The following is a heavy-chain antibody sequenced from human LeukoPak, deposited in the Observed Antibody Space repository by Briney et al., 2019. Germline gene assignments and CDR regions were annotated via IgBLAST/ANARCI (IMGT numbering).Heavy chain of an antibody. D-gene: IGHD6-19*01. J-gene: IGHJ6*02. V-gene: IGHV1-2*02. CDR3: ARDLLAVAGTGPYGMDV. CDR2: INPNSGGT. Sequence: ASVKVSCKASGYTFTGYYMHWVRQAPGQGLEWMGWINPNSGGTNYAQKFQGRVTMTRDTSISTAYMELSRLRSDDTAVYYCARDLLAVAGTGPYGMDVWGQGTTVTVSS. CDR1: GYTFTGYY.